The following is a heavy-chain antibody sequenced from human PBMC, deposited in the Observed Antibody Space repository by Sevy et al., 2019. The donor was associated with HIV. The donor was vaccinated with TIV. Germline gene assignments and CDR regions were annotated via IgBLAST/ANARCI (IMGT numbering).Heavy chain of an antibody. CDR3: VLERLSSDVAEYFQN. CDR1: GFTFSNYW. D-gene: IGHD1-1*01. J-gene: IGHJ1*01. Sequence: GGSLRLSCAASGFTFSNYWMTWVRQAPGKGLEWVSGISVRGDRKYYADSVKGRFTISRDNFQNSLFLQMNSLRPEDTAVYYCVLERLSSDVAEYFQNWGQGTLVTVSS. V-gene: IGHV3-23*01. CDR2: ISVRGDRK.